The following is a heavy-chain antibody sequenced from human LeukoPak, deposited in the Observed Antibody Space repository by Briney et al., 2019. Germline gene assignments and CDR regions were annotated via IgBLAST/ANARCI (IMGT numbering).Heavy chain of an antibody. J-gene: IGHJ3*02. V-gene: IGHV3-23*01. Sequence: GGALRLSCAASGFTFINYAMSWVRQAPGKGLEWVSGISSRGVRTYYADSVKGRFTISRDNSKNTLYLQMNSLRAEDTAVYYCARDRGNNAFDIWGQGTMVTVSS. CDR1: GFTFINYA. CDR3: ARDRGNNAFDI. D-gene: IGHD4-23*01. CDR2: ISSRGVRT.